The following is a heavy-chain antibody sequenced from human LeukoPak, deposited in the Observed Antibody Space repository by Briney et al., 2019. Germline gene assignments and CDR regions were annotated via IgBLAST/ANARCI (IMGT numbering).Heavy chain of an antibody. D-gene: IGHD6-13*01. CDR2: ISSSSSTI. Sequence: GGSLRLSCAASGFSVSNTYMSWVRQAPGKGLEWLSYISSSSSTIYYADSVKGRFTISRDNAKNSLYLQMNSLRDEDTAVYYCARGVGSSWLERYYFDYWGQGTLVTVSS. V-gene: IGHV3-48*02. CDR3: ARGVGSSWLERYYFDY. CDR1: GFSVSNTY. J-gene: IGHJ4*02.